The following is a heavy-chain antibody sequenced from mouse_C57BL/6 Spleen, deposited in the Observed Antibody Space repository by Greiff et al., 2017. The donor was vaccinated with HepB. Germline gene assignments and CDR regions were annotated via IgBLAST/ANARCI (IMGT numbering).Heavy chain of an antibody. CDR1: GYTFTSYG. D-gene: IGHD1-1*01. CDR3: ARKEDYGSSGWYFDF. V-gene: IGHV1-81*01. Sequence: VQLQQSGAELARPGASVKLSCKASGYTFTSYGISRVKQRTGQGLEWIGQIYPRSGNTYYHEEFKGKATLTADKSSSTACMELRSLTSGDSAVYFCARKEDYGSSGWYFDFLGTGTTVTVSS. J-gene: IGHJ1*03. CDR2: IYPRSGNT.